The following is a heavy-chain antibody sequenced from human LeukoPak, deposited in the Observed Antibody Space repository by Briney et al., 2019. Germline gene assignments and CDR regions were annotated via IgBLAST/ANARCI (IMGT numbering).Heavy chain of an antibody. CDR1: GFTFSSYG. Sequence: PGGSLRLSCAASGFTFSSYGMHWVRQASGKGLQWVAVIWFDGSNKYYADSVKGRFTISRDNSKNTLYLQMNRLRVEDTAVYYCARAGYGTGWYPGALDYWGQGTLVTVSS. CDR2: IWFDGSNK. J-gene: IGHJ4*02. V-gene: IGHV3-33*01. D-gene: IGHD6-19*01. CDR3: ARAGYGTGWYPGALDY.